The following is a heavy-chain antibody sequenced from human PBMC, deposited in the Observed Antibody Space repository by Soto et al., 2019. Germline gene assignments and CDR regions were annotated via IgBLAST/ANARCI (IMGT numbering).Heavy chain of an antibody. V-gene: IGHV3-33*01. J-gene: IGHJ6*02. D-gene: IGHD4-17*01. CDR1: GFTFSSYG. CDR2: IWYDGSNK. Sequence: GGSLRLSCAASGFTFSSYGMHWVRQAPGKGLEWVAVIWYDGSNKYYADSVKGRFTISRDNSKNTLYLQMNSLRAEDTAVYYCARVHGDDPELSYGMDVWGQGTTVTVSS. CDR3: ARVHGDDPELSYGMDV.